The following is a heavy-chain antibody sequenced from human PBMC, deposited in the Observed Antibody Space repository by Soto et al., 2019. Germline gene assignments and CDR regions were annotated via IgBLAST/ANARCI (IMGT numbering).Heavy chain of an antibody. CDR1: GFSISSYW. CDR2: INNDGSDT. J-gene: IGHJ4*02. Sequence: EVQLVESGGGLVQPGGSLRVSCAASGFSISSYWMHWVRQAPGKGLVWVSRINNDGSDTNYADSVRGRFTISRDNAMNTLYLQLDSLRAEDTAVYYFVRGPLDIAVVPGAMLYWGQGTLVTVSS. D-gene: IGHD2-2*03. CDR3: VRGPLDIAVVPGAMLY. V-gene: IGHV3-74*01.